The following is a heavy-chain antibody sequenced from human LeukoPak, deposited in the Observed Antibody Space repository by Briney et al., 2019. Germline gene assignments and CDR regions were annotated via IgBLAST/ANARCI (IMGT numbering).Heavy chain of an antibody. CDR2: INPSGGST. V-gene: IGHV1-46*01. Sequence: ASVKVSCKASGYTFTSYYMHWVRQAPGQGLEWMGIINPSGGSTSYAQKFQGRATMTRDTSTSTVYMELSSLRSEDTAVYYCARDDSSGYPFDYWGQGTLVTVSS. CDR3: ARDDSSGYPFDY. J-gene: IGHJ4*02. D-gene: IGHD3-22*01. CDR1: GYTFTSYY.